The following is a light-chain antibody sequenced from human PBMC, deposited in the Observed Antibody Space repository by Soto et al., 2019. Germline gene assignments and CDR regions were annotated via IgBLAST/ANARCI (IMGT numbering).Light chain of an antibody. CDR2: DVN. J-gene: IGLJ1*01. CDR3: VSFAGGTYV. V-gene: IGLV2-8*01. Sequence: QSVRTRPPSASGSPGQSGTISCTGTSSDVGAYIFVSWYQQHPGKAPKLMVYDVNRRPPGVPDRFFGSKSGNTASLTVSGLQAEDEADYYCVSFAGGTYVFGTGTKVTVL. CDR1: SSDVGAYIF.